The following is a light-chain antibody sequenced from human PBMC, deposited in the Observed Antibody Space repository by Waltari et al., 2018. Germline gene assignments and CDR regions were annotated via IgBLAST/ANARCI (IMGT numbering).Light chain of an antibody. CDR2: QDS. V-gene: IGLV3-1*01. J-gene: IGLJ2*01. Sequence: SYELTQPPSVSVSPGQTASITCSGDKLGDKYACWYQQQPGQSPVLVIYQDSKRPSGIPARFSGSNSGNTATLTISGTQAMDEADYYCQAWDSSVVFGGGTKLTVL. CDR3: QAWDSSVV. CDR1: KLGDKY.